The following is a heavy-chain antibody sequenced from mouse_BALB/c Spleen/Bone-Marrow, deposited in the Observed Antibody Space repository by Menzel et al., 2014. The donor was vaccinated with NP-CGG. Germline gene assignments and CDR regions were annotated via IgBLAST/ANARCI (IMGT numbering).Heavy chain of an antibody. Sequence: EVQGVESGGGLVKPGGSLKLSCAASGFAFSSYDMPWVRQTPEKRLEWVAYISSGGGSTYYSDTVKGRFTISRDNAKNTLYLQMSSLKSEDTAMYYCARQILRGFAYWGQGTLVTVSA. J-gene: IGHJ3*01. CDR1: GFAFSSYD. D-gene: IGHD1-1*01. CDR3: ARQILRGFAY. V-gene: IGHV5-12-1*01. CDR2: ISSGGGST.